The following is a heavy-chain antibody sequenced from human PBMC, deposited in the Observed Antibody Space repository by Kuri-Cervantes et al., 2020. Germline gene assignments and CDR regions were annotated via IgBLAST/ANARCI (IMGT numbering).Heavy chain of an antibody. CDR3: ARGTGRGLDY. CDR2: ISDTGGTT. D-gene: IGHD3/OR15-3a*01. J-gene: IGHJ4*02. V-gene: IGHV3-23*01. Sequence: LSLTCAASRFAFSTYAMSWVRQAPGKGLEWVSTISDTGGTTYYADSVKGRFTISRDNSKNSLYLQVDSLSAEDTAVYYCARGTGRGLDYWGQGTLVTVSS. CDR1: RFAFSTYA.